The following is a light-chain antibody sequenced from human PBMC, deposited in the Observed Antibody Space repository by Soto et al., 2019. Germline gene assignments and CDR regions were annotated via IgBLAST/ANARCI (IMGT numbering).Light chain of an antibody. J-gene: IGKJ1*01. CDR3: QQYNNWWT. Sequence: EIVLTQSPGTLSLSPGERATLSCRASQSVSSSYLAWYQQKPGQAPRLLIYGASSRATGIPDRFSGSGSGTDFTLTISRLEPEDFAVYYCQQYNNWWTFGQGTKVDI. CDR2: GAS. V-gene: IGKV3-20*01. CDR1: QSVSSSY.